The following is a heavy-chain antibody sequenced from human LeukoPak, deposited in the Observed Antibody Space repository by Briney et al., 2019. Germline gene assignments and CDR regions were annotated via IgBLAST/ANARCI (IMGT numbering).Heavy chain of an antibody. J-gene: IGHJ4*02. V-gene: IGHV1-2*02. CDR3: ARGRILNSIAAAGTLY. CDR2: INPNSGGT. D-gene: IGHD6-13*01. Sequence: ASVKVSCKASGYTFTGYYMHWVRQAPGPGLEWMGWINPNSGGTNYAQKFQGRVTMTRDTSISTAYMELSRLRSDDTAVYYCARGRILNSIAAAGTLYWGQGTLVTVSS. CDR1: GYTFTGYY.